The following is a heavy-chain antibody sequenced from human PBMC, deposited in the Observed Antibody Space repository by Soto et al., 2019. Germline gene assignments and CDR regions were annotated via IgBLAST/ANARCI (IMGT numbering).Heavy chain of an antibody. CDR3: ARREQSDYYYMDV. Sequence: EVQLVESGGGLVQPGGSLRLSCAASGFTFSNYAMDWVRQAPGKVLEYVSGISSTGVGTYYANSVKDRFTISRDNSKNTLYLQMGSLRADDRAVYYCARREQSDYYYMDVWGKGTSVTVSS. J-gene: IGHJ6*03. CDR2: ISSTGVGT. CDR1: GFTFSNYA. V-gene: IGHV3-64*01. D-gene: IGHD6-19*01.